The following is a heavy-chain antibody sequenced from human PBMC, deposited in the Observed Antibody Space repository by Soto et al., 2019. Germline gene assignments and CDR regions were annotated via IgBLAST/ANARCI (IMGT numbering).Heavy chain of an antibody. D-gene: IGHD5-12*01. CDR3: ASGGREYSGYAAY. V-gene: IGHV1-69*02. J-gene: IGHJ4*02. CDR2: IIPILGIA. Sequence: GASVKVSCKASGGTFSSYTISWVRQAPGQGLEWMGRIIPILGIANYAQKFQGRVTITADKSTSTAYMELSSLRSKDTAVYYCASGGREYSGYAAYWGQGTLVTVSS. CDR1: GGTFSSYT.